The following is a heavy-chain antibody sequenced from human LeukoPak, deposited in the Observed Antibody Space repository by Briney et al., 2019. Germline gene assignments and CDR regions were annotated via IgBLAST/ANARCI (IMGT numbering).Heavy chain of an antibody. CDR1: GHTFTSYY. J-gene: IGHJ4*02. Sequence: ASVKVSCKASGHTFTSYYMHWVRQAPGQGLEWMGIINPSGGSTSYAQKFQGRVTMTRDTSTSTVYMELSSLRSEDTAVYYCARGAVTYYDFWSGYSGHYYFDYWGQGTLVTVSS. CDR3: ARGAVTYYDFWSGYSGHYYFDY. V-gene: IGHV1-46*01. CDR2: INPSGGST. D-gene: IGHD3-3*01.